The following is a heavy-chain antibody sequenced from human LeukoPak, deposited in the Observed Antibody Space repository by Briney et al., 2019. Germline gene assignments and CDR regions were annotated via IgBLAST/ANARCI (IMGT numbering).Heavy chain of an antibody. D-gene: IGHD3-22*01. CDR2: ISGSGGST. J-gene: IGHJ4*02. CDR3: YIPYYDTSAYKGY. V-gene: IGHV3-23*01. CDR1: GFTFSSYA. Sequence: PGGSLRLSCAASGFTFSSYAMTWARQAPGKGLEWVSAISGSGGSTYYADSVKGRFTISRDNSKNTLYLQMNSLRAEDTTVYYCYIPYYDTSAYKGYWGQGTLVTVSS.